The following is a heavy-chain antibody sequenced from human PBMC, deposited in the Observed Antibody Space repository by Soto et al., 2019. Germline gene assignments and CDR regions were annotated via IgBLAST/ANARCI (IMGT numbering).Heavy chain of an antibody. D-gene: IGHD2-2*01. J-gene: IGHJ5*02. V-gene: IGHV1-8*01. CDR3: ASDMSTT. CDR1: GYTFTSHD. CDR2: MNPNSGHT. Sequence: QVQLVQSGAEVKKPGASVKVSCKASGYTFTSHDINWMRQATGQGLEGMGWMNPNSGHTNYAQKFQGRVTMTRDTSISTAYMELTNLRSEDTAIYYCASDMSTTWGQGTLVTVS.